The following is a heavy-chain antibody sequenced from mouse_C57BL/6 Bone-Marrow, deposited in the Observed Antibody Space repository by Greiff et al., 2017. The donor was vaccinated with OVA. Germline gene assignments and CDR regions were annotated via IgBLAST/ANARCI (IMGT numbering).Heavy chain of an antibody. Sequence: EVQRVESEGGLVQPGSSMKLSCTASGFTFSDYYMAWVRQVPEKGLEWVANINYDGSSTYYLDSLKSRFIISRDNAKNILYLQMSSLKSEDTATYYCARAIGSSYVNYFDYWGQGTTLTVSS. D-gene: IGHD1-1*01. V-gene: IGHV5-16*01. CDR3: ARAIGSSYVNYFDY. CDR1: GFTFSDYY. CDR2: INYDGSST. J-gene: IGHJ2*01.